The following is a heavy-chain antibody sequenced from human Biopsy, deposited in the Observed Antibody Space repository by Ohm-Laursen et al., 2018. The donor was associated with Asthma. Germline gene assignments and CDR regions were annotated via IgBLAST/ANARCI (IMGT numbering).Heavy chain of an antibody. J-gene: IGHJ5*02. Sequence: SDTLSLTCTVSGGSVSTGSYYWSWIRQPPGKGLEWLGYIYYTGSDNYNPSLKSRVTISVDTSKNQFSLRLTSVTAADTAVYYCARDRAMISETWGQGTLVTVSS. D-gene: IGHD3-22*01. V-gene: IGHV4-61*01. CDR2: IYYTGSD. CDR3: ARDRAMISET. CDR1: GGSVSTGSYY.